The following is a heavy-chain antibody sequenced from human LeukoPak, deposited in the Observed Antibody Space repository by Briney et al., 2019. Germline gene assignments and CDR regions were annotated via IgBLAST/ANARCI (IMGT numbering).Heavy chain of an antibody. CDR3: AKDACSSTSCSFDY. V-gene: IGHV3-9*01. J-gene: IGHJ4*02. CDR1: GFTFDDYG. D-gene: IGHD2-2*01. CDR2: ISWNSGSI. Sequence: GGSLRLPCAASGFTFDDYGMHWVRQAPGKGLEWVSVISWNSGSIAYAGSVKGRFTISRDNAKNSLYLQMNSLRAEDTALYYCAKDACSSTSCSFDYWGQGTLVTVSS.